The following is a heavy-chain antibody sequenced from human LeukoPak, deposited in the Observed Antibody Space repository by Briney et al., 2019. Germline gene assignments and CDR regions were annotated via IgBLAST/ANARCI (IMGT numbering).Heavy chain of an antibody. CDR2: ISAYDGNT. CDR1: GYAFSSYG. D-gene: IGHD3-10*01. Sequence: ASVKVSCKASGYAFSSYGFSWVRQAPGQGLEWMGWISAYDGNTKSVEKLQGRVTMTTDTSTTTAYMELRSLRSDDTAVYYCARDAYGSGKGYFDYWGQGTLVTVSS. J-gene: IGHJ4*02. CDR3: ARDAYGSGKGYFDY. V-gene: IGHV1-18*01.